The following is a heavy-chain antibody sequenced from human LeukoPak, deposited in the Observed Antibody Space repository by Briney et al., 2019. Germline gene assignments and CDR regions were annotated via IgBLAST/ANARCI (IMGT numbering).Heavy chain of an antibody. CDR1: GFTFSSYA. V-gene: IGHV3-23*01. J-gene: IGHJ5*02. CDR3: AKEESIAVASYNWFDP. CDR2: ISGGGGST. D-gene: IGHD6-19*01. Sequence: GGSLRLSCAASGFTFSSYAMSWVRQAPGEGLEWVSAISGGGGSTYYADSVKGRFTISRDNSKNTLYLQMNSLRAEDTAVYYCAKEESIAVASYNWFDPWGQGTLVTVSS.